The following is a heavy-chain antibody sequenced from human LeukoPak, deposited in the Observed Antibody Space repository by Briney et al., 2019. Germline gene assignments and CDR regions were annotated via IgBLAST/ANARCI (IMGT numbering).Heavy chain of an antibody. CDR1: GGSISSYY. CDR3: ARHGTLGSTTYPLDY. CDR2: IYYSGST. D-gene: IGHD1-26*01. Sequence: SDTLSPTCTVSGGSISSYYWSWIRQAPGKGLEWIGNIYYSGSTNYNPSLKSRVTVSVDTSKNQFSLKLSSVTAADTAVYYCARHGTLGSTTYPLDYWGQGTLVTVSS. J-gene: IGHJ4*02. V-gene: IGHV4-59*08.